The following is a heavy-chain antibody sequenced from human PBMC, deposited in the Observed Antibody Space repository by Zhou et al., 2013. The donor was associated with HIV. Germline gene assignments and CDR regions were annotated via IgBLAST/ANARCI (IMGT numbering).Heavy chain of an antibody. CDR3: AREGPVADGKSFDY. CDR1: GYTLTNYY. V-gene: IGHV1-46*01. CDR2: INPNGDA. Sequence: QVQLVQSGAEVKKPGASVKVSCKASGYTLTNYYMHWVRLAPGQGPEWMGQINPNGDAYNAQKLQGRVTMTRDTSTSTIYMEVSSLTTEDTAIYYCAREGPVADGKSFDYWGQGTLVTGLL. J-gene: IGHJ4*02. D-gene: IGHD6-19*01.